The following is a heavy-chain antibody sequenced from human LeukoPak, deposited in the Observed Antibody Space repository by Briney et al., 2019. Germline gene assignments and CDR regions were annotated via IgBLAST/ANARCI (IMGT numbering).Heavy chain of an antibody. CDR2: ISSSTGYI. D-gene: IGHD4-17*01. CDR1: GGSIRSYY. J-gene: IGHJ4*02. Sequence: ETLSLTCTVSGGSIRSYYWSWIRQAPGKGLEWVSSISSSTGYIYYADSVKGRFTISKDNAKNPLYLQMNSLRAEDTAVYYCARAGGSTVSHSDYWGQGTLVTVSS. V-gene: IGHV3-21*01. CDR3: ARAGGSTVSHSDY.